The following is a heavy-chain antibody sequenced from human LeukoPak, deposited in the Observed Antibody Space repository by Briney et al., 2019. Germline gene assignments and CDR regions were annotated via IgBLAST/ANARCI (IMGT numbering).Heavy chain of an antibody. CDR1: GFTFGDYA. CDR3: TRDGYSYGYYYTGPRDY. V-gene: IGHV3-49*04. D-gene: IGHD5-18*01. J-gene: IGHJ4*02. Sequence: GESLRLSCTASGFTFGDYAMSWVRQAPGKGLEWVGFIRSKAYGGTTEYAASVKGRFTISRDDSKSIAYLQMNSLKTEDTAVYYCTRDGYSYGYYYTGPRDYWGQGTLVTVSS. CDR2: IRSKAYGGTT.